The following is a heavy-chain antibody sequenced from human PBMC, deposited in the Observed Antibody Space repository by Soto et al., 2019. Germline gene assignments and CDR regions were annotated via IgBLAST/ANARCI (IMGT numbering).Heavy chain of an antibody. CDR3: AKDVEGGSLFRGAFDY. J-gene: IGHJ4*02. Sequence: EVELLESGGGLVQPGGSLRLSCVASRFTFTSYAMNWVRQAPGKGLEWVAAISASGGATIHADSVKGRLTISRDNSKNTLYLQMNSLRAEDTAVYYCAKDVEGGSLFRGAFDYWGQGTQVTVSS. D-gene: IGHD1-26*01. V-gene: IGHV3-23*01. CDR2: ISASGGAT. CDR1: RFTFTSYA.